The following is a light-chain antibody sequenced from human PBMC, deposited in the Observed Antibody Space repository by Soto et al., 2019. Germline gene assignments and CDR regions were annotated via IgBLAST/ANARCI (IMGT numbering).Light chain of an antibody. Sequence: SYELTQPPSVSVSPGQTASITCSGDKLGDKYACWYQQKPGQSPVLVIYQDSKRPSGIPERFSGSNSGNTATLTISGTQAMDEADYYCQAWDSSNSYVFGTGTKLTVL. CDR1: KLGDKY. CDR3: QAWDSSNSYV. CDR2: QDS. V-gene: IGLV3-1*01. J-gene: IGLJ1*01.